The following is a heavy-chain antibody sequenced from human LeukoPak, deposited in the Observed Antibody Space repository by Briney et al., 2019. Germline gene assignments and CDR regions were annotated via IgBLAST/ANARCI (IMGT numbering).Heavy chain of an antibody. D-gene: IGHD3-16*02. CDR1: GYTFTGYY. CDR2: INPNSGGT. CDR3: ARDKDYVWGSYRPPENAFDI. V-gene: IGHV1-2*02. Sequence: ASVKVSCKASGYTFTGYYMHWVRQAPGQGLEWMGWINPNSGGTNYAQKFQGRVTMTRDTSISTAYLELSRLRSDDTAVYYCARDKDYVWGSYRPPENAFDIWGQGTMVTVSS. J-gene: IGHJ3*02.